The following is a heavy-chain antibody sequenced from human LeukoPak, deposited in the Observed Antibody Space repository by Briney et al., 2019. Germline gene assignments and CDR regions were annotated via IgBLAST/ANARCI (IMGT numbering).Heavy chain of an antibody. CDR3: GRGFLGYGRAFDI. D-gene: IGHD2-15*01. V-gene: IGHV4-34*01. Sequence: SETLSLTCALYGGSFSGYYWSWMRHTPGKGLEWIGEINNSGSTNYNPSLKSRVTISVDTSKNQFSLKLSSGTAADTAVYYCGRGFLGYGRAFDIWGQGTMVTVSS. CDR1: GGSFSGYY. CDR2: INNSGST. J-gene: IGHJ3*02.